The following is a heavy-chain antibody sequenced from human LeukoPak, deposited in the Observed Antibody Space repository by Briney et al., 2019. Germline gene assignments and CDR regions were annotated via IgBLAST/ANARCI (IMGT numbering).Heavy chain of an antibody. D-gene: IGHD6-6*01. CDR1: GYTFTSYD. CDR3: ARGGDSSSSGGFYYYYYMDV. J-gene: IGHJ6*03. CDR2: MNPNSGNT. Sequence: GASVKVSCKASGYTFTSYDINWVRQATGQGLEWMGWMNPNSGNTGYAQKFQGRVTMTRNTSISTAYMELSSLRSEDTAVYYCARGGDSSSSGGFYYYYYMDVWGKGTTVTVSS. V-gene: IGHV1-8*01.